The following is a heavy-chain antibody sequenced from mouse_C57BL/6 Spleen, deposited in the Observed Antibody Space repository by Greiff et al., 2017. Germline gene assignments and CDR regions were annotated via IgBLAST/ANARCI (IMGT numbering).Heavy chain of an antibody. CDR3: ERGGGLRRDGYAMDY. Sequence: VQLQESGAELVRPGTSVKVSCKASGYAFTNYFIDWVKQRPGQGLEWIGGINPGSGGTNYNEKFKGKATLTADKSSSTAYTQHSSLTSEDSAVYVCERGGGLRRDGYAMDYWGQGTSVTVSS. V-gene: IGHV1-54*01. CDR2: INPGSGGT. D-gene: IGHD2-4*01. CDR1: GYAFTNYF. J-gene: IGHJ4*01.